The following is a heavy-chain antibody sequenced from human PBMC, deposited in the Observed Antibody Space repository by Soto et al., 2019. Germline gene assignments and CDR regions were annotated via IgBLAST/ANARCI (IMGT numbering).Heavy chain of an antibody. CDR1: GGSISSGGYY. D-gene: IGHD3-16*01. Sequence: SETLSLTCTVSGGSISSGGYYWSWIRQHPGKGLEWIGYIYYSGSTYYNPTLKSRVTISVDTSKNQFSLKLSSVTAADTAVYYCAFGRRGDFDYWGQGTLVTVSS. CDR3: AFGRRGDFDY. J-gene: IGHJ4*01. V-gene: IGHV4-31*03. CDR2: IYYSGST.